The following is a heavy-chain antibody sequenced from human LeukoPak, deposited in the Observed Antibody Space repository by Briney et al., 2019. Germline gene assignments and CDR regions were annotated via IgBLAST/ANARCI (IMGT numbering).Heavy chain of an antibody. CDR1: GFRFSSYA. Sequence: GGSLRLSCAVSGFRFSSYAMHWVRQAPGKGLEWVAVISYDGSNENYADSAKGRFTVSRDNSKSTLYLQLNSLRTEDTAMYYCASLSGSYYYWGQGTLVTVSS. J-gene: IGHJ4*02. CDR2: ISYDGSNE. CDR3: ASLSGSYYY. D-gene: IGHD1-26*01. V-gene: IGHV3-30*04.